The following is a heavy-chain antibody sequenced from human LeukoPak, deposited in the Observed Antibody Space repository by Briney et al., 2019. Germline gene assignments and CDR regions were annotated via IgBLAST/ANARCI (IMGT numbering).Heavy chain of an antibody. Sequence: ASVKVSCKASGGTFSSYAISWVRQAPGQGLEWMGGIIPIFGTANYAQKFQGRVTITTDESTSTAYMELSSLRSEDTAVYYCARAPYGGTMNWYFDLWGRGTLVTVSS. CDR1: GGTFSSYA. V-gene: IGHV1-69*05. CDR3: ARAPYGGTMNWYFDL. CDR2: IIPIFGTA. D-gene: IGHD4/OR15-4a*01. J-gene: IGHJ2*01.